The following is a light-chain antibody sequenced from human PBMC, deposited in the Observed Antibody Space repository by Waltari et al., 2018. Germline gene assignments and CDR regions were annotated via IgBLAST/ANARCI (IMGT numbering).Light chain of an antibody. CDR3: QLRTGWPMT. J-gene: IGKJ5*01. CDR2: DAS. V-gene: IGKV3-11*01. Sequence: EVVLTQSPATLSLSPGERATLSCRASQSVSNSLAWYRQKPGQAPSLLFYDASTGAAGIPDRFSGRGSGTDFTLTIISLEPEDFAVYYCQLRTGWPMTFGQGTRLEIK. CDR1: QSVSNS.